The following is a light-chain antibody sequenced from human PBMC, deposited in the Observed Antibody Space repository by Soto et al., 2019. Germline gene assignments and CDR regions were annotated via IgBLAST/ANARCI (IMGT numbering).Light chain of an antibody. CDR2: EVS. CDR3: SSYTSSTAYV. Sequence: QSVLTQPASVSGSPGQSIAISCTGTSSDVGGYNYVSWYQLHPGKAPKLMVYEVSNRPSGVSNRFSGSKYGNTASLTISGPQAEDEADYYCSSYTSSTAYVFGTGTKNTVL. V-gene: IGLV2-14*01. J-gene: IGLJ1*01. CDR1: SSDVGGYNY.